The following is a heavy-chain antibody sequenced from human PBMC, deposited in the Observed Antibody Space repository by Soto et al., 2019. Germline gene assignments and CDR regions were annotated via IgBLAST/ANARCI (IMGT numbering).Heavy chain of an antibody. V-gene: IGHV1-2*02. D-gene: IGHD3-9*01. CDR1: GYTFTGYY. Sequence: QVQLVQSGAEVKKPGASVKVSCKASGYTFTGYYMHWVRQAPGQGLEWMGWINPNSGGTNYAQKFQGGVTMTRDTSISTAYMELSRLRSDDTAVYYCAREGDILTGLYGMDVWGQGTTVTVSS. CDR2: INPNSGGT. CDR3: AREGDILTGLYGMDV. J-gene: IGHJ6*02.